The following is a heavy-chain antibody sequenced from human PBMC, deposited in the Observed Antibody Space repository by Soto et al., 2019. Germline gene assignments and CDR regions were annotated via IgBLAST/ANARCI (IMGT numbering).Heavy chain of an antibody. J-gene: IGHJ4*02. CDR2: IKYDESEK. CDR1: GFTFSTYW. CDR3: AREWGSSSGRGSDF. D-gene: IGHD6-6*01. V-gene: IGHV3-7*01. Sequence: EVQLVESGGGLVQPGGSLRLSCAASGFTFSTYWMSWARQAPGKGLEWVANIKYDESEKYYVDSVKGRFTISRDNSKTSLYLQMHRLRVEDTAVYYCAREWGSSSGRGSDFWGQGTLVTVSS.